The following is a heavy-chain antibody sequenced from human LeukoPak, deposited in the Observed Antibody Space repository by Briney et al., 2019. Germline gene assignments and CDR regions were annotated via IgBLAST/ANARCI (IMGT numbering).Heavy chain of an antibody. CDR2: TSGSGGST. J-gene: IGHJ4*02. CDR3: AKDPRGYDFWSGYYFDY. D-gene: IGHD3-3*01. CDR1: GFTFSSYA. V-gene: IGHV3-23*01. Sequence: GGSLRLSCAASGFTFSSYAMSWVRQAPGKGLEWVSATSGSGGSTYYADSVKGRFTISRDNSKNTLYLQMNSLRAEDTAVYYCAKDPRGYDFWSGYYFDYWGQGTLVTVSS.